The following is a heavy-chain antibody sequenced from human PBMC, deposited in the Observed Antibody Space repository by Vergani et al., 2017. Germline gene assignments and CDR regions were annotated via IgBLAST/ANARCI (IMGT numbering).Heavy chain of an antibody. CDR3: ARLKGYCSGGSCSEFDY. CDR2: IYYSGST. CDR1: GGSISSSSYY. Sequence: QLQLQESGPGLVKPSETLSLTCTVSGGSISSSSYYWGWIRQPPGKGLEWIGSIYYSGSTYYNPSLKRRVTISVDTSKNQFSLKLSSVTAADTAVYYCARLKGYCSGGSCSEFDYWGQGTLVTVSS. D-gene: IGHD2-15*01. J-gene: IGHJ4*02. V-gene: IGHV4-39*01.